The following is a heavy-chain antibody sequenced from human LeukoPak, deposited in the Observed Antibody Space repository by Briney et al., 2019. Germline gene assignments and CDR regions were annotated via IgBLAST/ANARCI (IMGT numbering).Heavy chain of an antibody. CDR3: ARDARSVRGVIPYFDY. CDR1: GFTFSSYA. Sequence: PGGSLRLSCAASGFTFSSYAMSWVRQAPGKGLEWVSYISSGGETIYYADSVNGRFTISRDNAKNSLYLQMNSLRGEDTAVYYCARDARSVRGVIPYFDYWGQGTLVTVSS. D-gene: IGHD3-10*01. V-gene: IGHV3-48*03. CDR2: ISSGGETI. J-gene: IGHJ4*02.